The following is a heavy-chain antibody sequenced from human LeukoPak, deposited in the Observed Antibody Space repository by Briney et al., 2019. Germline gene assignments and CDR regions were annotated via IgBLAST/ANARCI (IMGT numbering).Heavy chain of an antibody. CDR3: ARVPIRATVDDY. D-gene: IGHD1-26*01. CDR2: ISSSGSTI. Sequence: GALRLSCAASGFTFSSYEMNWVRQAPGKGLEWVSYISSSGSTIYYADSVKGRFTISRDNAKNSLYLQMNSLRAEDTAVYYCARVPIRATVDDYWGQGTLVTVSS. V-gene: IGHV3-48*03. J-gene: IGHJ4*02. CDR1: GFTFSSYE.